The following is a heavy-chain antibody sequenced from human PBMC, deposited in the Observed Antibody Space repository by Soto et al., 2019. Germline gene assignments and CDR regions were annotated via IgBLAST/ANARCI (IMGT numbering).Heavy chain of an antibody. CDR2: ISYDGSNK. Sequence: PGGSLRLSCAASGFTFSSYAMHWVRQAPGKGLEWVAVISYDGSNKYYADSVKGRFTISRDSSKNTVYLQMGSLKVEDTAVYYCARDVDRTSHLNWFDPWGQGVMVTVSS. J-gene: IGHJ5*02. CDR1: GFTFSSYA. D-gene: IGHD5-12*01. V-gene: IGHV3-30*04. CDR3: ARDVDRTSHLNWFDP.